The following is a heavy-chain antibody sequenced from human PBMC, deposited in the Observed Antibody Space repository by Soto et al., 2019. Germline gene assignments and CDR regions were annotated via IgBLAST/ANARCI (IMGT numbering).Heavy chain of an antibody. D-gene: IGHD3-9*01. CDR3: AGQLRYFDWPHVFDY. J-gene: IGHJ4*02. Sequence: QVQLVQSGAEVKKPGSSVKVSCKASGGTFSSYAISWVRQAPGQGLEWMGGIIPIFGTANYAQKFQGRVTITADESTSTAYMELSSMRSEDTAVYYCAGQLRYFDWPHVFDYWGQGTLVTVSS. CDR2: IIPIFGTA. V-gene: IGHV1-69*01. CDR1: GGTFSSYA.